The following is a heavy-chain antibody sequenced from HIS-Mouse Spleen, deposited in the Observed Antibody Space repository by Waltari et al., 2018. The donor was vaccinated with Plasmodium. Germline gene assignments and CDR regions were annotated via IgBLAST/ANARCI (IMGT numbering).Heavy chain of an antibody. J-gene: IGHJ2*01. D-gene: IGHD6-13*01. CDR2: IKQDGSEK. CDR1: GFPFGSYW. CDR3: ASSWYWYFDL. Sequence: EVQLVESGGGLVKPGGSLRLSGAASGFPFGSYWMSWVRQAPGKGLEWVANIKQDGSEKYYVDSVKGRFTISRDNAKNSLYLQMNSLRAEDTAVYYCASSWYWYFDLWGRGTLVTVSS. V-gene: IGHV3-7*01.